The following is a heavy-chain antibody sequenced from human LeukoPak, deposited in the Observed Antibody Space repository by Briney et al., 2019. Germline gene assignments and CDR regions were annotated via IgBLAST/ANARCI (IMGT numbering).Heavy chain of an antibody. V-gene: IGHV4-59*01. D-gene: IGHD5-18*01. J-gene: IGHJ5*02. CDR3: ARRGYNYGWFDP. Sequence: SETLSLTCTVSGGSISSYYWSWIRQPPGKGLEWIGYIYYSGSTNYNPSLKSRVTISVDTSKNQFSLKLSSVTAADTAVYYCARRGYNYGWFDPWGQGTLVTVSS. CDR1: GGSISSYY. CDR2: IYYSGST.